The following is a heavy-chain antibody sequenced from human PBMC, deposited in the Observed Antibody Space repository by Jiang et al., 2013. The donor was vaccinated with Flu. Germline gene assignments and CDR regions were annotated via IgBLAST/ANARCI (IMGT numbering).Heavy chain of an antibody. CDR2: QDGSEK. J-gene: IGHJ6*02. Sequence: QDGSEKYYVDSVKGRFTISRDNAKNSLYLQMNSLRAEDTAVYYCARDTLHSTIYYDFWSGYPYYGTDVWGQGTTVTVSS. D-gene: IGHD3-3*01. CDR3: ARDTLHSTIYYDFWSGYPYYGTDV. V-gene: IGHV3-7*01.